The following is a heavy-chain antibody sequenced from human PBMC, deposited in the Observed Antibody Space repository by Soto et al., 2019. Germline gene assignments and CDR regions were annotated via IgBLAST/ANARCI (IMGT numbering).Heavy chain of an antibody. Sequence: EVQLVESGGGLVQPGRSLRLSCAASGFTFDDFAMHWVRQAPGKGLEWVAGINWNSGTIDYAGSVKGRFTISRDNVKNSLYLQMNSRRAGDTAFYYCVKGGSQLLDPFDCWGQGTRVTASS. CDR1: GFTFDDFA. CDR3: VKGGSQLLDPFDC. V-gene: IGHV3-9*01. CDR2: INWNSGTI. J-gene: IGHJ4*02. D-gene: IGHD6-19*01.